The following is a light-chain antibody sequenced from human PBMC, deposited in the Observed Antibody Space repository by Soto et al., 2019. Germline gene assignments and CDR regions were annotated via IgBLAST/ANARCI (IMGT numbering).Light chain of an antibody. Sequence: QSVLTQPASVSGSPGQSITISCTGTSSDVGGYNYVSWYQHHPGKAPKLIIYDVSNRPSGVSIRFSASKSDNTASLTISGLQPEDEADYHCSSYTTSNTRQIVFGTGTKVTDL. J-gene: IGLJ1*01. V-gene: IGLV2-14*03. CDR1: SSDVGGYNY. CDR2: DVS. CDR3: SSYTTSNTRQIV.